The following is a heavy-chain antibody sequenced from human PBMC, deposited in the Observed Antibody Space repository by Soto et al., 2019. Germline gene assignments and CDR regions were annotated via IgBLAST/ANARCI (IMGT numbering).Heavy chain of an antibody. Sequence: PGESLKISCKGSGYSFTSYWIGWVRQMPGKGLEWMGIIYPGDSDTRYSPSFQGQVTISADKSISTAYLQWSTLKASDTAMYYCAKGQAAVAGRLTTGAREPWSPRSSGWAFDYWGQGTLVTVSS. J-gene: IGHJ4*02. D-gene: IGHD6-19*01. CDR2: IYPGDSDT. V-gene: IGHV5-51*01. CDR3: AKGQAAVAGRLTTGAREPWSPRSSGWAFDY. CDR1: GYSFTSYW.